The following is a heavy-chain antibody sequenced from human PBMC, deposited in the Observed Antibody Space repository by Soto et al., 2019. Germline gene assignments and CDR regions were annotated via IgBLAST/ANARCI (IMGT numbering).Heavy chain of an antibody. CDR2: ISSNGGST. CDR3: ARQSYSSYYFDY. Sequence: GGSTRLSCAASGFTFYSYAMHWVRQAPGKGLEYVSAISSNGGSTYYANSVKGRFTISRDNSKNTLYLQMGSLRAEDMAVYYCARQSYSSYYFDYWGQGTLVTVSS. D-gene: IGHD6-13*01. V-gene: IGHV3-64*01. J-gene: IGHJ4*02. CDR1: GFTFYSYA.